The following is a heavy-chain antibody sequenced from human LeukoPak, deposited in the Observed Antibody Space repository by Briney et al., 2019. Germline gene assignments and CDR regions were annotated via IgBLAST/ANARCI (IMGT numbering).Heavy chain of an antibody. V-gene: IGHV4-31*03. J-gene: IGHJ3*02. D-gene: IGHD1-1*01. CDR3: ARGAAGINAFDI. CDR2: IYYSGST. CDR1: GGSISSGGYY. Sequence: SQTLSLTCTVSGGSISSGGYYWSWIRQHPGKGLEWIGYIYYSGSTYYNPSLKSRVTISVDTSKNQFSLKLSSVTAADTAVYYCARGAAGINAFDIWGQGTMVTVSS.